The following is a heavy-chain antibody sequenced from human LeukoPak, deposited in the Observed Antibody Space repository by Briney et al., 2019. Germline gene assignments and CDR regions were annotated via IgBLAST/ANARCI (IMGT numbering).Heavy chain of an antibody. Sequence: GGSLRLSCAASGFTFCTYAMHWVRQAPGKGLEWVAVTWSDGDNRYYADSVKGRFTISRDNSKNTLYLEMNSLRAEDTAVYYCVRDRCSGGSCRLFDYWGQGALVTVSS. CDR1: GFTFCTYA. D-gene: IGHD2-15*01. CDR3: VRDRCSGGSCRLFDY. CDR2: TWSDGDNR. V-gene: IGHV3-33*01. J-gene: IGHJ4*02.